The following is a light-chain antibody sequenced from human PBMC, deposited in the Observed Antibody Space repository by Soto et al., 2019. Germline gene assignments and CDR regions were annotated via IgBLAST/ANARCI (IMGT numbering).Light chain of an antibody. CDR3: SAYTSRSTRV. V-gene: IGLV2-14*01. CDR1: SSDVGGYKY. J-gene: IGLJ1*01. Sequence: QSALTQPASVSGSPGQSITISCTGTSSDVGGYKYVSWYQQHPGKAPKLMIYDVSNRPSGVSYRFSGSKFENTASLTISGLQAEDEADYYCSAYTSRSTRVFGTGTKVTVL. CDR2: DVS.